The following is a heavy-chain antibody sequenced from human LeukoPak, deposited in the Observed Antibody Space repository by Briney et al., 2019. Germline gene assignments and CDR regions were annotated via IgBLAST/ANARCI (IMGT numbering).Heavy chain of an antibody. V-gene: IGHV3-23*01. J-gene: IGHJ4*02. CDR2: ISGSGGST. CDR3: ANVLRRGPGY. D-gene: IGHD2/OR15-2a*01. Sequence: GGSLRLSCAASGFTFSSYAMSWVRQAPGKGLEWVSAISGSGGSTYYADSVKGRFTISRANSKNTLYLQMTSLRAEDTAVYYCANVLRRGPGYWGQGTLVTVSS. CDR1: GFTFSSYA.